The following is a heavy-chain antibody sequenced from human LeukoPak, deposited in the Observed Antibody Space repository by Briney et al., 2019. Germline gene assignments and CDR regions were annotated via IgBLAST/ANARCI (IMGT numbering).Heavy chain of an antibody. J-gene: IGHJ4*02. D-gene: IGHD3-22*01. V-gene: IGHV1-69*13. Sequence: GASMKVPCKASGGTFSSYAISWVRQAPGQGLEWMGGIIPIFGTANYAQKFQGRVTITADESTSTAYMELSSLRSEDTAVYYCARSGYYDSSGYYPRTPFDYWGQGTLVTVSS. CDR1: GGTFSSYA. CDR2: IIPIFGTA. CDR3: ARSGYYDSSGYYPRTPFDY.